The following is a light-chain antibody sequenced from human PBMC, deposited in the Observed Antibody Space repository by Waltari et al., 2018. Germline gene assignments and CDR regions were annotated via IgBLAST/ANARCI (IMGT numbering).Light chain of an antibody. CDR2: GAS. CDR3: QHYVRLPVA. V-gene: IGKV3-20*01. Sequence: EIVLTQSPGTLSLSPGERATLSCRASQSVGRYLAWYQQKPGQAPRLLVYGASSRATGIPDRFSGSGSGTDFSLTISRLEPEDFAVYFCQHYVRLPVAFGQGTKVDVK. CDR1: QSVGRY. J-gene: IGKJ1*01.